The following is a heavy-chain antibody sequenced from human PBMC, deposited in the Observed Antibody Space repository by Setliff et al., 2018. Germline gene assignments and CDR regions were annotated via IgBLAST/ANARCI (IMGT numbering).Heavy chain of an antibody. J-gene: IGHJ6*02. CDR2: INHSGST. V-gene: IGHV4-34*01. CDR1: GGSFSGYY. Sequence: PSETLSLTCAVYGGSFSGYYWSWNRQPPGKGLEWIGEINHSGSTNYNPSLKSRVTISVDTSKNQFSLKLSSVTAADTAVYYCARSQSGSYFYYYYYGMDVWGQGTTVTVSS. D-gene: IGHD1-26*01. CDR3: ARSQSGSYFYYYYYGMDV.